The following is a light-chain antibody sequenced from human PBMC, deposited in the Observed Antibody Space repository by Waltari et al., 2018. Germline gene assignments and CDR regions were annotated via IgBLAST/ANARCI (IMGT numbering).Light chain of an antibody. Sequence: DIVMTQSPDSLAVSLGERATINCKSSQSVLYSSNNNNYLAWYQQKPGQSPKLLIYWASTREYGVPDRFSGSGSVADFTLTITSLQPEDFATYYCQETYSSPPSTFGPGTKVESK. CDR2: WAS. CDR1: QSVLYSSNNNNY. V-gene: IGKV4-1*01. J-gene: IGKJ1*01. CDR3: QETYSSPPST.